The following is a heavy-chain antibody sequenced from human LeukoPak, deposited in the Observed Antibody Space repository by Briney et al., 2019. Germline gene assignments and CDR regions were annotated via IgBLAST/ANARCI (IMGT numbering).Heavy chain of an antibody. V-gene: IGHV1-2*02. CDR2: INPDSGDA. CDR1: GYTFNYYY. Sequence: ASVKVSCKASGYTFNYYYMHWVRRAPGQGLEWMGWINPDSGDAMYAQRFQDRVTMTRDTSITTVYMELSSLKSDDTAMYYCARAHSSSLPYWFDPWGQGTLVTVSS. D-gene: IGHD6-13*01. J-gene: IGHJ5*02. CDR3: ARAHSSSLPYWFDP.